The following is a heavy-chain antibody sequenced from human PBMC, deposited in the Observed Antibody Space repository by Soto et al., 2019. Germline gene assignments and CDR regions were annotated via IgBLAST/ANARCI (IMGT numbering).Heavy chain of an antibody. Sequence: EVLLVESGGGLVQPGGSLTLSGEASGFVFKDSSIHWVRQASGKGLEWVGRIRDRAYNYATAYAASVKGRFTISRDDSNNKAYLQMDSLKTEDTAIYYCTRLISAAQDYWGQGTLVTVSS. D-gene: IGHD3-10*01. CDR2: IRDRAYNYAT. CDR3: TRLISAAQDY. J-gene: IGHJ4*02. V-gene: IGHV3-73*01. CDR1: GFVFKDSS.